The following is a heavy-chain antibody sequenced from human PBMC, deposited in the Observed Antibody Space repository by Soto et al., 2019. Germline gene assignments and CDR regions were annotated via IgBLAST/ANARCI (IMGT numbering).Heavy chain of an antibody. CDR1: GGTFSSYA. J-gene: IGHJ6*02. CDR2: IIPIFGTA. CDR3: ARGSAAAAGFYYYYYGMDV. Sequence: ASVKVSCKASGGTFSSYAISWVRQAPGQGLEWMGGIIPIFGTANYAQKFQGRVTITADESTSTAYMELSSLRSEDTAVYYCARGSAAAAGFYYYYYGMDVWGQGTTVTVSS. D-gene: IGHD6-13*01. V-gene: IGHV1-69*13.